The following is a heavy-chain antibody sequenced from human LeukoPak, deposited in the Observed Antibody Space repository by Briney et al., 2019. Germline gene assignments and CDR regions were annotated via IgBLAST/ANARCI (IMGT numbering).Heavy chain of an antibody. CDR2: ISSSGSTI. Sequence: GGSLRLSRAASGFTFSRYEMNWVRQAPGKGLEWVSYISSSGSTIYYADSVKGRFTISRDNAKNSLYLQMNSLRAEDTAVYYCARGGSRYSPQRQHKYYYMDVWGKGTTVTVSS. D-gene: IGHD6-13*01. V-gene: IGHV3-48*03. J-gene: IGHJ6*03. CDR3: ARGGSRYSPQRQHKYYYMDV. CDR1: GFTFSRYE.